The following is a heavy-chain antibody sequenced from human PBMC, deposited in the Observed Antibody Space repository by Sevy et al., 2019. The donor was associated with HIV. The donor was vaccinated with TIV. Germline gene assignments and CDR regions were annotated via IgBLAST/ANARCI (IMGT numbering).Heavy chain of an antibody. J-gene: IGHJ5*02. Sequence: GSLRLSCVASGFTFSRYSMNWVRQAPGKGLEWVSNIGSTGPTIYYADSVKGRFTISRDNAKNSLYLQMNSLREEDTAVYYCARPGSGSVEFDTWGQGTLVTVSS. CDR2: IGSTGPTI. CDR1: GFTFSRYS. D-gene: IGHD6-19*01. CDR3: ARPGSGSVEFDT. V-gene: IGHV3-48*02.